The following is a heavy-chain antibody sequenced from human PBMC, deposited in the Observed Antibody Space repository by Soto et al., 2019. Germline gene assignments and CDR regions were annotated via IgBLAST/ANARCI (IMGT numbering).Heavy chain of an antibody. CDR1: GGSISSYY. CDR3: ARTYSSSWSPFDY. Sequence: PSETLSLTCTVSGGSISSYYWSWIRQPPGKGLEWIGEINQSGSTNYDPSLKSRVTISVDTSKNQFSLKLSSVTAADTGVYYCARTYSSSWSPFDYWGQGTQVTVSS. D-gene: IGHD6-13*01. J-gene: IGHJ4*02. CDR2: INQSGST. V-gene: IGHV4-34*01.